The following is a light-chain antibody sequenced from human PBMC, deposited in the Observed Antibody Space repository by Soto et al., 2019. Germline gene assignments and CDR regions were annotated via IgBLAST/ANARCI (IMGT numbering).Light chain of an antibody. V-gene: IGKV3-20*01. CDR2: DAS. CDR1: QSVSSSY. Sequence: ENVLTQSPGTLPFSPGERATLSCRASQSVSSSYLAWYQQKPGQAPRLLIYDASSRATGIPDRFSGSGSGTDFTLTISRLEPEDFAVYFCQQYGSSPRTFGQGTKVEIK. J-gene: IGKJ1*01. CDR3: QQYGSSPRT.